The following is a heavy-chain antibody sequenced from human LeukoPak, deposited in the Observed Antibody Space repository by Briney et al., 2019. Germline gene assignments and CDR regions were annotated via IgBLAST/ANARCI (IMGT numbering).Heavy chain of an antibody. CDR3: AKAYYDRSGYYLWYFDY. D-gene: IGHD3-22*01. CDR1: GFTFSSYA. Sequence: GGSLRLSCAASGFTFSSYAMSWVRQAPGKGPEWVSAISGSGGTTYYADSVKGRFTISRDNSKNTLYLQMNSLRAEDTAVYYCAKAYYDRSGYYLWYFDYWGQGTLVTVSS. V-gene: IGHV3-23*01. J-gene: IGHJ4*02. CDR2: ISGSGGTT.